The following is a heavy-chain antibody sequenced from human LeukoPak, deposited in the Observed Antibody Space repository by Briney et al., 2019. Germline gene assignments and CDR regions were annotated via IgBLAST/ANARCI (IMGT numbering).Heavy chain of an antibody. CDR1: GFTFSSYA. D-gene: IGHD1-7*01. J-gene: IGHJ4*02. CDR3: ARGKPGTGDY. Sequence: GGSMRLSCAASGFTFSSYAMHWVRQAPGKGLEWVAVISYDGSNKYYADSVKGRFTISRDNSKNTLYLQMNSLRAEDTAVYYCARGKPGTGDYWGQGTLVTVSS. CDR2: ISYDGSNK. V-gene: IGHV3-30-3*01.